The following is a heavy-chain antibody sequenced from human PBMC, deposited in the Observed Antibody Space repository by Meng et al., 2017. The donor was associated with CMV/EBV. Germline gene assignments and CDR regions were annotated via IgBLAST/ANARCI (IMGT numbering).Heavy chain of an antibody. J-gene: IGHJ4*02. V-gene: IGHV3-23*01. CDR1: GFTFSTYA. D-gene: IGHD2-15*01. Sequence: GGSLRLSCAASGFTFSTYAMSWVRQAPGKGLEWVSSISGGGGSTYYADSVKGRFTISRDNSKNTLYLQMNSLRAEDTAVYYCAKRWNYLDYWGQGKMVTDSS. CDR2: ISGGGGST. CDR3: AKRWNYLDY.